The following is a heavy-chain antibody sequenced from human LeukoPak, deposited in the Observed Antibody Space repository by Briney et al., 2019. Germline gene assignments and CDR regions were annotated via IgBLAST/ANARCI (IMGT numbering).Heavy chain of an antibody. CDR2: IYHSGST. CDR1: GYSISSGYY. CDR3: ARHRRIVVVPAAGGLWFDP. V-gene: IGHV4-38-2*01. D-gene: IGHD2-2*01. Sequence: PSETLSLTCAASGYSISSGYYWGWIRQPPGKGLEWIGSIYHSGSTYYNPSLKSRVTISVDTSKNQFSLKLSSVTAADTAVYYCARHRRIVVVPAAGGLWFDPWGQGTLVTVSS. J-gene: IGHJ5*02.